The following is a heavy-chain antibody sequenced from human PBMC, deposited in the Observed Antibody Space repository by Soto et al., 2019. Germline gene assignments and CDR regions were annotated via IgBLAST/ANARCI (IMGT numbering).Heavy chain of an antibody. Sequence: QLQLQESGSGLVKPSQTLSLTCAVSGGSISSGGYSWSWIRQPPGKGLEWIGYIYHSGSTYYNPSLKSRGPISVDRSKNQCSLKLSSVTVADTAVYYCARVAYAGDDCQRGFDPWGQGTLVTVSS. J-gene: IGHJ5*02. CDR2: IYHSGST. V-gene: IGHV4-30-2*01. CDR3: ARVAYAGDDCQRGFDP. CDR1: GGSISSGGYS. D-gene: IGHD2-21*02.